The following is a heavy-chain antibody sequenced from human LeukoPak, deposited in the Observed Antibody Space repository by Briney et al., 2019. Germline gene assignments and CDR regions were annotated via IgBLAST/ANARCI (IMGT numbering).Heavy chain of an antibody. D-gene: IGHD3-10*01. J-gene: IGHJ4*02. V-gene: IGHV3-30-3*01. Sequence: GGSLRLSCAASGFTFSSYAMHWVRQAPGKGLEWVAVISYDGSNKYYADSVRGRFTISRDNSKNTLYLQMNSLRAEDTAVYYCAKDLSYIVVRGVSIDYWGQGTLVTVSS. CDR2: ISYDGSNK. CDR3: AKDLSYIVVRGVSIDY. CDR1: GFTFSSYA.